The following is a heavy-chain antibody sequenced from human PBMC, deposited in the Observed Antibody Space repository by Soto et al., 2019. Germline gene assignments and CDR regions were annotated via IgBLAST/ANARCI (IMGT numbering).Heavy chain of an antibody. CDR2: ISGSGGST. CDR3: AKLGDSVAVSMYYFDY. J-gene: IGHJ4*02. V-gene: IGHV3-23*01. CDR1: GFTFSSYA. D-gene: IGHD2-21*02. Sequence: LRLSCAASGFTFSSYAMSWVRQAPGKGREWVSAISGSGGSTYYADSVKGRFTISRDNSKNTLYLQMNSLRAEDTAVYYCAKLGDSVAVSMYYFDYSGQVTLFPVSS.